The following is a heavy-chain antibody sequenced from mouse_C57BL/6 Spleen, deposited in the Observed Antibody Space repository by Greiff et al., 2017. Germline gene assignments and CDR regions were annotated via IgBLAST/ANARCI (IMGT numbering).Heavy chain of an antibody. D-gene: IGHD1-2*01. CDR2: IDPSDSYT. J-gene: IGHJ4*01. CDR1: GYTFTSYW. CDR3: ARRRVRREGYYCAKDY. Sequence: QVQLQQPGAELVKPGASVTLSCKASGYTFTSYWMQWVKQRPGQGLEWIGGIDPSDSYTNYNQKFKGKATLTVDTSSSTAYMQLSSLTSEDSAVYYCARRRVRREGYYCAKDYWGQGTAVTVSS. V-gene: IGHV1-50*01.